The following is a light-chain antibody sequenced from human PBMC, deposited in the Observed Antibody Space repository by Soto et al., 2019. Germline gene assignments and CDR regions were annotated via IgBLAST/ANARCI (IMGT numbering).Light chain of an antibody. Sequence: EIVLTQSPGTLSLSPGERATLSCRASQSVSSTYLAWYQQKSGQAPRLLIYGASSRATGITDRFSGSGSGTDFTLTISRLEPEDFAVYYCQRYDISPFTFGQGTKLEIK. CDR3: QRYDISPFT. CDR1: QSVSSTY. CDR2: GAS. J-gene: IGKJ2*01. V-gene: IGKV3-20*01.